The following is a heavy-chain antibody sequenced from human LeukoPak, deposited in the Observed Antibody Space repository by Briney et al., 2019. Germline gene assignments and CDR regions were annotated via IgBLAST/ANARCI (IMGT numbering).Heavy chain of an antibody. CDR3: AKSHWDGYKDY. CDR1: GFTFSSYG. Sequence: PGGSLRLSCAASGFTFSSYGMHWVRQAPGKGLEWVAVISYDGSNKYYADSVKGRFTISRDNSKNTLYLQMNSLRAEDTAVYYCAKSHWDGYKDYWGQGTLVTVSS. D-gene: IGHD5-24*01. J-gene: IGHJ4*02. CDR2: ISYDGSNK. V-gene: IGHV3-30*18.